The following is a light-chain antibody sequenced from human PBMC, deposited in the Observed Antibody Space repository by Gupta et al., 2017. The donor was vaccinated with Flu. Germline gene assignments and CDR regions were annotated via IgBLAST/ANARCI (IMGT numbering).Light chain of an antibody. CDR3: WNT. CDR2: GAS. Sequence: EIVLTQSPGTLSLSPGERATLSCRADQSLSSNYLAWYQRKPGQAPRLLIYGASSRATGIPDRLRGSGSGTDFTLTISRLEPEDFWSLNSWNTFGQETKPEIK. CDR1: QSLSSNY. V-gene: IGKV3-20*01. J-gene: IGKJ2*01.